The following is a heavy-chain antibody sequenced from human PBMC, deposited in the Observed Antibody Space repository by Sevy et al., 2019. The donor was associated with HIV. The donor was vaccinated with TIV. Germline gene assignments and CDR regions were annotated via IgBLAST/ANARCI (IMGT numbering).Heavy chain of an antibody. D-gene: IGHD6-19*01. V-gene: IGHV3-30*18. CDR3: AKQSMAGPFFDY. Sequence: GGSLRLSCAASGFTFSSYGMHWVRQAPGKGLEWVAVISYDGSNKYYADSVKGRFTISRDNSKNTLYLQMNSLRAEDTAVYYCAKQSMAGPFFDYWGQGTLVTVSS. CDR1: GFTFSSYG. CDR2: ISYDGSNK. J-gene: IGHJ4*02.